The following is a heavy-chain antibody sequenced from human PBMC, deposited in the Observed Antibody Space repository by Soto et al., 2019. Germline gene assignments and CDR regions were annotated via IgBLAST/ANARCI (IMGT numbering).Heavy chain of an antibody. CDR3: ARGSHYYGSGSMYYYYGMDV. D-gene: IGHD3-10*01. CDR1: GGTFSSYA. V-gene: IGHV1-69*01. J-gene: IGHJ6*02. Sequence: QVQLVQSGAEVKKPGSSVKVSCKASGGTFSSYAISWVRQAPGQGLEWMGGIIPIFGTANYAQKFQGRVKITADEYTSTAYMELSSLRSEDTAVYYCARGSHYYGSGSMYYYYGMDVWGQGTTVTVSS. CDR2: IIPIFGTA.